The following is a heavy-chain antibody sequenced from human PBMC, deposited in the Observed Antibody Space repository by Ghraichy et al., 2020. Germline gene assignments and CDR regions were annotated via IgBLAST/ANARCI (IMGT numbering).Heavy chain of an antibody. D-gene: IGHD6-19*01. CDR2: ISSSSSYI. CDR3: AREASSGWYAGQYYYYGMDV. Sequence: GGSLRLSCAASGFTFSSYSMNWVRQAPGKGLEWVSSISSSSSYIYYADSVKGRFTISRDNAKNSLYLQMNSLRAEDTAVYYCAREASSGWYAGQYYYYGMDVWGQGTTVTVSS. J-gene: IGHJ6*02. V-gene: IGHV3-21*01. CDR1: GFTFSSYS.